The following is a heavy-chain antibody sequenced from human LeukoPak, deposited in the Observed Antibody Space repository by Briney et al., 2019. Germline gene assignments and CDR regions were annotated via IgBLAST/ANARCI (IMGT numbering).Heavy chain of an antibody. J-gene: IGHJ4*02. CDR2: ISSSGSML. CDR1: GFTFSSYA. V-gene: IGHV3-48*04. D-gene: IGHD6-13*01. Sequence: PGGSLRLSCAASGFTFSSYAMHWVRQAPGKGLEWVSYISSSGSMLHYADSVEGRFTISRDNGKSSLYLQMSSLRVEDTAVYYCTRRPYRSSWYYFDYWGQGTLVTVSS. CDR3: TRRPYRSSWYYFDY.